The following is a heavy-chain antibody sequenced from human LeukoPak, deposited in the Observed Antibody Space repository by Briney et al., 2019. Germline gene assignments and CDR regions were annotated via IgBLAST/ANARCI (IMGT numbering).Heavy chain of an antibody. V-gene: IGHV1-69*04. J-gene: IGHJ6*03. D-gene: IGHD6-6*01. CDR2: IIPILGMA. CDR1: GGTFSRYA. CDR3: AGTIHGVYRIMEGVDHDLYYYMDV. Sequence: SVHVSCKASGGTFSRYAISWVRQAPGQGVEWMGRIIPILGMAHYAQQFQGRVTNTADKSKRTAYMELSRLRSDDTAVYHCAGTIHGVYRIMEGVDHDLYYYMDVWGKGTPGTVS.